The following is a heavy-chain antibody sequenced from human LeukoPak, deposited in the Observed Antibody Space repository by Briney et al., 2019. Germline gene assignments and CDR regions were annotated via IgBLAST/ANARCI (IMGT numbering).Heavy chain of an antibody. J-gene: IGHJ6*02. D-gene: IGHD6-19*01. V-gene: IGHV3-30*18. CDR1: GFTFSSYG. Sequence: GRSLRLSCAASGFTFSSYGMHWVRQAPGKGLEWVAVISYDGSNKSYADSVKGRFTISRDNSKNTLFLQMNSLRAEDTAVYYCAKDGTQSRAVSIMLTKSPYYYYGMDVWGQGTTVTVSS. CDR2: ISYDGSNK. CDR3: AKDGTQSRAVSIMLTKSPYYYYGMDV.